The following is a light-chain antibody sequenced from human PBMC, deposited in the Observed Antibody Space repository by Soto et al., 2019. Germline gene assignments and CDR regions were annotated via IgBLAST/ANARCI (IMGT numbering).Light chain of an antibody. J-gene: IGLJ2*01. Sequence: QSALTQPASVSGSPGQSITISCTATSSDVGAYKYVSWFQQHPGKAPKLMIYEVSNRPSGVSTRFSGSKSGNTASLTISGLQAEDEADYYCSSYTNSSTSVVFGGGTKLTVL. CDR2: EVS. V-gene: IGLV2-14*01. CDR3: SSYTNSSTSVV. CDR1: SSDVGAYKY.